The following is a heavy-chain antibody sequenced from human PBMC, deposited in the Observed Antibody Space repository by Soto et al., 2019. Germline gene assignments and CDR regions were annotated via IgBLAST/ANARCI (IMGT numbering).Heavy chain of an antibody. J-gene: IGHJ6*02. CDR3: ARARIVRGIIYYYGMDV. CDR1: GGSISSDGNY. D-gene: IGHD3-10*01. V-gene: IGHV4-31*03. Sequence: QVQLQESGPGLVKSSQTLSLTCTVSGGSISSDGNYWSWIRQHPGKGLEWIGYIYYSGSTNYNPSLKSRVTISVDTSKNQFSLKLNSGTAADTAVYYCARARIVRGIIYYYGMDVWGQGTTVTVSS. CDR2: IYYSGST.